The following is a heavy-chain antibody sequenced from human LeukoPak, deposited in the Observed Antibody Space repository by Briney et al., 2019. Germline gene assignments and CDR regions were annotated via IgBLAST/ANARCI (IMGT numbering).Heavy chain of an antibody. CDR3: AKGYCSSGSCYSYAFDI. CDR1: GFTFTTYA. Sequence: GSLRLSCSASGFTFTTYAMSWVRQAPGKGLEWVSAISGSGSSTYYADSVKGRFTISRDNSKNTLFLQMNSLRAEDTAVYYCAKGYCSSGSCYSYAFDIWGQGTVVTVSS. D-gene: IGHD2-2*01. J-gene: IGHJ3*02. CDR2: ISGSGSST. V-gene: IGHV3-23*01.